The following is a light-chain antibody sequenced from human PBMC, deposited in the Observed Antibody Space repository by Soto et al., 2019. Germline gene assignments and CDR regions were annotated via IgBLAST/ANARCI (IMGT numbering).Light chain of an antibody. J-gene: IGKJ2*01. CDR1: QTTNTW. Sequence: DIQMTQFPSTLSASVGDRVTITCRASQTTNTWLAWYQQKPGTAPKLLIYDASSLEGGVPSRCSASGSGTEFTLTISSLQPDNLATYYCQQYISYPYTFGQGTKLEIK. CDR3: QQYISYPYT. CDR2: DAS. V-gene: IGKV1-5*01.